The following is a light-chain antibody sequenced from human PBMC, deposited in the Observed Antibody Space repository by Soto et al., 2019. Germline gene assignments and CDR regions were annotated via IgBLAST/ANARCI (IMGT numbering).Light chain of an antibody. CDR3: QQYAGLPRT. CDR2: SAS. V-gene: IGKV3-20*01. J-gene: IGKJ1*01. CDR1: QNLGTLY. Sequence: IVLKQSPGTLSLSTGERGTLSCRASQNLGTLYLAWFQQKSGQAPRLLIYSASRRATGIPDRFTGSGSGTDFTLTINRVEPEDFAVYFCQQYAGLPRTFGQGTKVDIK.